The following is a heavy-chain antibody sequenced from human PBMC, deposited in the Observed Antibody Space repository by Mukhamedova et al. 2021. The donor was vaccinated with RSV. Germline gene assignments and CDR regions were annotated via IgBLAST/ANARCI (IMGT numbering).Heavy chain of an antibody. J-gene: IGHJ6*01. V-gene: IGHV3-23*01. CDR2: ISGTGGTT. CDR1: GFTFNRFA. Sequence: GFTFNRFAISWVRQAPGKGLQWVAAISGTGGTTYFADSVRGRFTISRDNSKNTVYLQMNALGADDTAVYFCAKLGKAAPSGYY. CDR3: AKLGKAAPSGYY. D-gene: IGHD1-26*01.